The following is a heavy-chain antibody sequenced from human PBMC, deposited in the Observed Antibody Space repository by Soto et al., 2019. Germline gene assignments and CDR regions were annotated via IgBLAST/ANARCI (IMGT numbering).Heavy chain of an antibody. V-gene: IGHV4-59*08. CDR2: IYYSGTT. CDR3: ARLGGSYAVPHFDY. Sequence: SETLSLTCTVSGDYINHYDLTWIRQPPGKGLEWMGYIYYSGTTTNYNPSLKSRVTLSVDTSKNQFSLKLSSVTAADTAVYYCARLGGSYAVPHFDYWGQGTLVTVSS. CDR1: GDYINHYD. J-gene: IGHJ4*02. D-gene: IGHD1-26*01.